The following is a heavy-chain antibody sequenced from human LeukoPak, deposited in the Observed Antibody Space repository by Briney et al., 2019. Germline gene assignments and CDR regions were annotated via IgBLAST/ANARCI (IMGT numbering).Heavy chain of an antibody. CDR2: IYPGDSDT. Sequence: GESLKISCKGSGYSFTSYWIGWVRQMPGKGLEWMGIIYPGDSDTRYSPSFQGQVTISADKSISTAYLQWSSLKASGTAMYYCAQGHYYVSIVFSPYYFTYWGRGPWSPSPQ. D-gene: IGHD3-10*02. CDR1: GYSFTSYW. J-gene: IGHJ4*02. V-gene: IGHV5-51*01. CDR3: AQGHYYVSIVFSPYYFTY.